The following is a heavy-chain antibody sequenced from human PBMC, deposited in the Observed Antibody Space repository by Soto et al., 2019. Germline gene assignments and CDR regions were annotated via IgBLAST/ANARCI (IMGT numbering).Heavy chain of an antibody. Sequence: PSATLSLTCTVSGGSIGSYYWTWIRQPPGEGLGWIGHIYYTGSTNYNPSLKSRVTISVDTPKNQFSLKLSSVTAADTAVYYCARGDYYDSSGFDYWGQGTLVTVSS. CDR3: ARGDYYDSSGFDY. V-gene: IGHV4-59*01. J-gene: IGHJ4*02. D-gene: IGHD3-22*01. CDR1: GGSIGSYY. CDR2: IYYTGST.